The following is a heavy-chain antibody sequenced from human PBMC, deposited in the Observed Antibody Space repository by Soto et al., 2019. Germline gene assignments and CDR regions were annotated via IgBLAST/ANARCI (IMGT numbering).Heavy chain of an antibody. D-gene: IGHD1-1*01. CDR1: GYTFTSYG. V-gene: IGHV1-3*01. J-gene: IGHJ4*02. Sequence: ASVKVSCKASGYTFTSYGIHWVRQAPGQGLEWMGGIDGGSSNTKYSPKIQGRVTVTRDTSASTAYMELSSLRSGDTAVYYCARDRVLNGLFDYWGQGTLVTVSS. CDR2: IDGGSSNT. CDR3: ARDRVLNGLFDY.